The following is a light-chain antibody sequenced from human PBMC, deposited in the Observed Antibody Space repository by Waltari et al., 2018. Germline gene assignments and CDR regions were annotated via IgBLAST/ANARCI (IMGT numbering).Light chain of an antibody. V-gene: IGKV3-15*01. CDR2: DAS. CDR1: QSIATN. Sequence: EVVMTQSPATLSVSPGGRATLSCRDSQSIATNLAWYQQRRGQAPKLLIFDASTRATSISGRFSGSGSGTEFTLTISSLQSEDSAVYYCQQYNRWPPITFGQGTRLEIK. J-gene: IGKJ5*01. CDR3: QQYNRWPPIT.